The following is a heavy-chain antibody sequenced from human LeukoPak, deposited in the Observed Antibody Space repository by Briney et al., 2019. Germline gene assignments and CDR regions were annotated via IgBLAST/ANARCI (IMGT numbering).Heavy chain of an antibody. CDR3: AKSIVATIFYFDY. D-gene: IGHD5-12*01. J-gene: IGHJ4*02. CDR1: GFTFSSYA. Sequence: PGGSLRLSRAASGFTFSSYAMSWVRQAPGKGLEWVSAISGSGGSTYYADSVKGRFTISRDNSKNTLYLQMNSLRAEDTAVYYCAKSIVATIFYFDYWGQGTLVTVSS. V-gene: IGHV3-23*01. CDR2: ISGSGGST.